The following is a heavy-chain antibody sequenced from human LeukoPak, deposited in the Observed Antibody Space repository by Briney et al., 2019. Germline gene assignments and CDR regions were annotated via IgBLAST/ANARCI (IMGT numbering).Heavy chain of an antibody. CDR3: ARDRSTSITMIVVDGDAFDI. D-gene: IGHD3-22*01. CDR1: GFTFSSYW. J-gene: IGHJ3*02. Sequence: LAGGSLRLSCAASGFTFSSYWMSWVRQAPGKGLEWVANIKQDGSEKYYVDSVKGRFTISRDNAKNSLYLQMDSLRAEDTAVYYCARDRSTSITMIVVDGDAFDIWGQGTMVTVSS. V-gene: IGHV3-7*01. CDR2: IKQDGSEK.